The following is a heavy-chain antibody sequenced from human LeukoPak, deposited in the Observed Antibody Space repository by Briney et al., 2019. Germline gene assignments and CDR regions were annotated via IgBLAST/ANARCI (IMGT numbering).Heavy chain of an antibody. D-gene: IGHD3-10*01. J-gene: IGHJ4*02. CDR1: GFTFSTYG. V-gene: IGHV3-9*01. CDR3: AKDIFTMVRGVVDY. Sequence: TGGSLRLSCAASGFTFSTYGMHWVRQAPGKGLEWVSGISWNSGSIGYADSVKGRFTISRDNAKNSLYLQMNSLRAEDTALYYCAKDIFTMVRGVVDYWGQGTLVTVSS. CDR2: ISWNSGSI.